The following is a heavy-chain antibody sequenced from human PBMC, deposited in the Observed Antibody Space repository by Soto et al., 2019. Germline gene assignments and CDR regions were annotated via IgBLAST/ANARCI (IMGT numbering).Heavy chain of an antibody. V-gene: IGHV3-23*01. CDR2: ISSTGGNT. CDR1: GFTFSSYG. D-gene: IGHD6-25*01. Sequence: GGSLRLSCAASGFTFSSYGMNWVCQAPGKGLEWVSAISSTGGNTYYADSVKGRFTISRDNSENTLYLQMNSLRAEDTAVYYCAKESGSRQPFDYWGQGALVTVSS. J-gene: IGHJ4*02. CDR3: AKESGSRQPFDY.